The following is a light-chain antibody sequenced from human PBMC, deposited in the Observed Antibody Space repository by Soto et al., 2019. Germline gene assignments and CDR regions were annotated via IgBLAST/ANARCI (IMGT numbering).Light chain of an antibody. CDR1: QSVTSSY. V-gene: IGKV3-20*01. J-gene: IGKJ1*01. Sequence: EIVLTQSPGTLSLSPGERATLSCRASQSVTSSYLAWYQQKPGQAPRLLIYGASSRATGIPDRFSGSGSGTDFTLTISRLEPEDFAVYYCQHYGSSPQTFGHGTKVEIK. CDR2: GAS. CDR3: QHYGSSPQT.